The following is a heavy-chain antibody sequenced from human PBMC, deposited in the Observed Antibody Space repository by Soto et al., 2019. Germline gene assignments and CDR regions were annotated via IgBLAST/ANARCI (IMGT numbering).Heavy chain of an antibody. V-gene: IGHV1-8*01. CDR1: GYTFTSYD. CDR3: AGGLYDYVWGSYRSGY. J-gene: IGHJ4*02. CDR2: MNPNSGNT. D-gene: IGHD3-16*02. Sequence: ASVKFSCKASGYTFTSYDINWVRQATGQGLEWMGWMNPNSGNTGYAQKFQGRVTMTRNTSISTAYMELSSLGSEDTAVYYCAGGLYDYVWGSYRSGYWGQGTLVTVSS.